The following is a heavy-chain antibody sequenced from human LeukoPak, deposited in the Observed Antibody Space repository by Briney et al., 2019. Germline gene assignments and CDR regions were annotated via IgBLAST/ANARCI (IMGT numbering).Heavy chain of an antibody. CDR2: ILDSGYST. Sequence: GGSLRLSCAASGFTFSSYAMSWVRQAPGKGLEWVSGILDSGYSTYYANSVRGRFTISRDNAKNTVYLQMNSLRAEDTAVYYCAKYFYNSSSWGKYYFDYWGQGTLVTVSS. V-gene: IGHV3-23*01. J-gene: IGHJ4*02. CDR3: AKYFYNSSSWGKYYFDY. D-gene: IGHD6-13*01. CDR1: GFTFSSYA.